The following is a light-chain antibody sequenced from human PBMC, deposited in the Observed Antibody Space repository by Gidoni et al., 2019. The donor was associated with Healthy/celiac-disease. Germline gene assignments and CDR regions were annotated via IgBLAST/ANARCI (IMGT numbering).Light chain of an antibody. Sequence: IVLTQSPGTLSLSPGERATLPCRASQSVSRSYVAWYQQKPGQAPRLLIYGASSRATGIPDRFSGRGSGTDFTRTISRLEPEDFAVYYCQQYGSPWTFGQGTKVEIK. CDR2: GAS. V-gene: IGKV3-20*01. J-gene: IGKJ1*01. CDR3: QQYGSPWT. CDR1: QSVSRSY.